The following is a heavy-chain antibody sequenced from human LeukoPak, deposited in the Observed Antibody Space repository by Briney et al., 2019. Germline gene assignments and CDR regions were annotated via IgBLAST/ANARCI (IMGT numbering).Heavy chain of an antibody. CDR1: GGSFSGYY. CDR2: INHSGST. V-gene: IGHV4-34*01. CDR3: AGHHPRNTVDF. D-gene: IGHD2/OR15-2a*01. J-gene: IGHJ4*02. Sequence: SETLSLTCAVYGGSFSGYYWSWIRQPPGKGLEWIGEINHSGSTNYNPSLKSRVTISLDTSKNQVSLKLSSVTAADTAVYYCAGHHPRNTVDFWGQGTLVTVSS.